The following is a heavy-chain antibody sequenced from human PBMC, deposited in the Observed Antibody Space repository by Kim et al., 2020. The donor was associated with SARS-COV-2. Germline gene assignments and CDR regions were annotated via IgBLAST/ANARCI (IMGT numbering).Heavy chain of an antibody. CDR2: IYSGGST. V-gene: IGHV3-66*01. CDR1: GFTVSSNY. Sequence: GGSLRLSCAASGFTVSSNYMCWVRQAPGKGLEWVSVIYSGGSTYYADSVKGRFTISRDNSKNTLYLQMNSLRAEDTAVYYCTRAPQQLVLFDYYYYGMDVWGQGTTVTVSS. D-gene: IGHD6-13*01. J-gene: IGHJ6*02. CDR3: TRAPQQLVLFDYYYYGMDV.